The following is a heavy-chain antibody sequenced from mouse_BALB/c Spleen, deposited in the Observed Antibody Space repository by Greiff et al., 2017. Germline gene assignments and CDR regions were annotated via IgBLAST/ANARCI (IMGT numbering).Heavy chain of an antibody. J-gene: IGHJ2*01. CDR2: ISSGGST. D-gene: IGHD2-3*01. CDR1: GFTFSSYA. V-gene: IGHV5-6-5*01. Sequence: EVKLMESGGGLVKPGGSLKLSCAASGFTFSSYAMSWVRQTPEKRLEWVASISSGGSTYYPDSVKGRFTISRDNARNILYLQMSSLRSEDTAMYYCARRGDGYFDYWGQGTTLTVSS. CDR3: ARRGDGYFDY.